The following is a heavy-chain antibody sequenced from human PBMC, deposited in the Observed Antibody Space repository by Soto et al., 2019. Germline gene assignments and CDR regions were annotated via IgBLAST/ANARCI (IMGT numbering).Heavy chain of an antibody. CDR1: GGSISTSNW. CDR3: ARPHYYDGTLYYYYYGLDV. J-gene: IGHJ6*02. Sequence: PSETQSLTCAVSGGSISTSNWWSWVRQPPGKGLEWIGEINHSGSTNYNPSLKSRVTISVDTSKNQFSLKLSSVTAADTAVYYCARPHYYDGTLYYYYYGLDVWGQGTTVTVSS. V-gene: IGHV4-4*02. CDR2: INHSGST. D-gene: IGHD3-22*01.